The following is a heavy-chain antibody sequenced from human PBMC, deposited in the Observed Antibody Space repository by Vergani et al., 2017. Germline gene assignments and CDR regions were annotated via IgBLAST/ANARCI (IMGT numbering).Heavy chain of an antibody. V-gene: IGHV1-46*03. Sequence: QVQLLQSGAEVKKPGASVKVSCKASGYTFTSYYMHWVRQAPGQGLEWMGIINPSGGSTSYAQKFQGRVTMTRDTSTSTVYMELSSLRSEDTAVYYCARAGGSYYYYYYMDVWGKGTTVTVSS. CDR3: ARAGGSYYYYYYMDV. CDR2: INPSGGST. D-gene: IGHD1-26*01. J-gene: IGHJ6*03. CDR1: GYTFTSYY.